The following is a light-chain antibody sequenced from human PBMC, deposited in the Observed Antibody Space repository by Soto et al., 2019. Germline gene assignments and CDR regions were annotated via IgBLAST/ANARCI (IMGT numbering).Light chain of an antibody. Sequence: QSVLTQPASVSGSPGQSITISCTGTSSDVGGYNLVSWYQQHPGKAPKVMIYEGSKRPSGVSNRFSGSKSDNTASLTISGLKPEDEADYSCSSYAVSSTVEFAEGTSSPS. CDR2: EGS. CDR1: SSDVGGYNL. CDR3: SSYAVSSTVE. J-gene: IGLJ2*01. V-gene: IGLV2-23*01.